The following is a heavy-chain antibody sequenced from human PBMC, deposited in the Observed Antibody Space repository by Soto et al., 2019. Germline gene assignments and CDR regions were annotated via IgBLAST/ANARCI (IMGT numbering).Heavy chain of an antibody. CDR3: ARSEYCSSTSCSDPPYYYYYGMDV. Sequence: QVQLVQSGAEVKKPGSSVKVSCKASGGTFSSYTISWVRQAPGQGLEWMGRIIPILGIANYAQKFQGRVTITADKSTSTAYMELSSLRSEDTAVYYCARSEYCSSTSCSDPPYYYYYGMDVWGQGTTVTVSS. D-gene: IGHD2-2*01. CDR1: GGTFSSYT. CDR2: IIPILGIA. J-gene: IGHJ6*02. V-gene: IGHV1-69*02.